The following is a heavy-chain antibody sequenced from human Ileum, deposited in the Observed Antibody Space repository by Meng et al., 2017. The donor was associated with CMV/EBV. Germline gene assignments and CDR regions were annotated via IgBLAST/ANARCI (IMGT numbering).Heavy chain of an antibody. D-gene: IGHD5/OR15-5a*01. J-gene: IGHJ4*02. CDR3: LRGNCGYGVFDY. V-gene: IGHV3-74*01. Sequence: GESLKISCLASGFNINSFWMHWVRQAPGRGIVWVSRIYGTNTYYSDSVKGRFVISRDNAKNTLYLDMNNLRAEDTAVYYWLRGNCGYGVFDYWGQGNLVTVSS. CDR2: IYGTNT. CDR1: GFNINSFW.